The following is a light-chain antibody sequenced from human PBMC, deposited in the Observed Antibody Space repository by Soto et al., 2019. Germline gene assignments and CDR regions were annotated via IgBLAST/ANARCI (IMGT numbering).Light chain of an antibody. J-gene: IGLJ1*01. CDR2: GNT. CDR1: KSDIGAGYD. Sequence: QSVLTQPPSVSGAPVQRVTISCTGSKSDIGAGYDVHWYQQFPGAAPKLLIYGNTNRPSGVPDRFSGSKSGTSASLAITGLQAEDEADYFCQSFDSSLSCYVFGTGTKVTVL. V-gene: IGLV1-40*01. CDR3: QSFDSSLSCYV.